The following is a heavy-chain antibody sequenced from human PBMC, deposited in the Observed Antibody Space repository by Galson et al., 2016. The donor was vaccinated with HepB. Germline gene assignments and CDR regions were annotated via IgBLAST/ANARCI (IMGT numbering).Heavy chain of an antibody. J-gene: IGHJ4*02. Sequence: SLRLSCAASGFTFSIFAMNWVRQAPGKGLEWVANIKEDGSEDYYVDAVRGRFTISRDNAKNSLYFQMNSLKVEDTAIYYCVREGLADGSYFDYWGQGTLVTVSS. CDR3: VREGLADGSYFDY. CDR1: GFTFSIFA. CDR2: IKEDGSED. D-gene: IGHD5-24*01. V-gene: IGHV3-7*01.